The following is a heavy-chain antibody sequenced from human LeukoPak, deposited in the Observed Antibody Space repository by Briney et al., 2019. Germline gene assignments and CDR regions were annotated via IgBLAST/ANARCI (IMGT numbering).Heavy chain of an antibody. V-gene: IGHV3-64*01. J-gene: IGHJ4*02. CDR1: GFTFSSYA. D-gene: IGHD3-22*01. Sequence: GGSLRLSCAASGFTFSSYAMHWVRQAPGKGLQYVSAISSNGGTTYYANSVKGRFTISRDNSKNTLYLQMGSLRAEDMAVYYCARGVGYFDSSGYYSQNYFDYWGQGTLVTVSS. CDR3: ARGVGYFDSSGYYSQNYFDY. CDR2: ISSNGGTT.